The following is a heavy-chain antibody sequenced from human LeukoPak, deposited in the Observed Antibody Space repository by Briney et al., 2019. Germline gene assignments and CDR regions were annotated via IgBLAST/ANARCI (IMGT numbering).Heavy chain of an antibody. CDR1: GDSTSSIAYY. Sequence: SEILSLTCTVSGDSTSSIAYYWGWIRQPPGKGLEWIGSVYYTGSTYYNPSLKSRVTISVDTSKNQFSLKLSSVTAADTAVYYCARGEGYCSGGSCYRNWFDPWGQGTLVTVSS. CDR3: ARGEGYCSGGSCYRNWFDP. CDR2: VYYTGST. V-gene: IGHV4-39*07. D-gene: IGHD2-15*01. J-gene: IGHJ5*02.